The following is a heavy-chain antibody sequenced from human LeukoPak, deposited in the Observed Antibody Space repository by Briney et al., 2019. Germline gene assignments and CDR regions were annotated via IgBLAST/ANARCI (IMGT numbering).Heavy chain of an antibody. CDR2: ISDSGGST. V-gene: IGHV3-23*01. Sequence: GGSLRLSCAASGFTFSNYAMSWVCQAPGKGLEWVSAISDSGGSTYYADSVKGRFTISRDNSKNTLYLQMNSLSAEDTAVYYCAKDLYYDSSPPYYFAYWGQGTLVTVSS. CDR3: AKDLYYDSSPPYYFAY. D-gene: IGHD3-22*01. J-gene: IGHJ4*02. CDR1: GFTFSNYA.